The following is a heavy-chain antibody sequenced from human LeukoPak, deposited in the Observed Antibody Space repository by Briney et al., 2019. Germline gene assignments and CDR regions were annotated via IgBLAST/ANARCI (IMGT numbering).Heavy chain of an antibody. D-gene: IGHD3-3*01. CDR3: ARDKGSGYFDY. CDR2: IIPIFGTA. CDR1: GYTFTSYA. V-gene: IGHV1-69*13. J-gene: IGHJ4*02. Sequence: WASVKVSCKASGYTFTSYAMHWVRQAPGQRLEWMGGIIPIFGTANYAQKFQGRVTITADESTSTAYMELSSLRSEDTAVYYCARDKGSGYFDYWGQGTLVTVSS.